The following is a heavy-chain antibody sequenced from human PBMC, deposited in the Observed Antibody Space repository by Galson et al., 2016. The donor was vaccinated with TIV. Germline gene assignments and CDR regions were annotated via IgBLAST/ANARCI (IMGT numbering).Heavy chain of an antibody. V-gene: IGHV1-18*04. CDR1: GYTFSKYG. D-gene: IGHD3-22*01. Sequence: SVKVSCKASGYTFSKYGISWVRRAPGQGLEWMGWISGHSGNTDYARKFQGRLVMTTDTSTGTAFMEVRSLTSGDTAVYYCARDRGSMTMILVVDYYYGMDVWGQGTTVTVSS. CDR2: ISGHSGNT. CDR3: ARDRGSMTMILVVDYYYGMDV. J-gene: IGHJ6*02.